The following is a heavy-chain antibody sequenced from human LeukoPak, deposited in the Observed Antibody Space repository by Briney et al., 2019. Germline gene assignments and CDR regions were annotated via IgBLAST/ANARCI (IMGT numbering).Heavy chain of an antibody. J-gene: IGHJ6*03. CDR3: ARDHIVGAGYYYYYYMDV. Sequence: ASSVKVSCKASGGTFSSYAISWVRQAPGQGLEWIGGIIIIFGTPNYAQKFQGRVTITADESTSTAYMELSSLRPDDTAVYYCARDHIVGAGYYYYYYMDVWGKGTTVTVSS. V-gene: IGHV1-69*01. CDR2: IIIIFGTP. D-gene: IGHD1-26*01. CDR1: GGTFSSYA.